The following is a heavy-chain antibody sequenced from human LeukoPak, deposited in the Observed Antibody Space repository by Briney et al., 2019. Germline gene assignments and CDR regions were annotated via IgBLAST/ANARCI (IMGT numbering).Heavy chain of an antibody. J-gene: IGHJ4*02. CDR2: IKQDGSEK. Sequence: GGSLRLSCAASGFTFSSYWMSWVRQAPGKGLEWVANIKQDGSEKYYVDSVKGRFTISRGNAKNSLYLQMNSLRAEDTAVYYRAKNYYDSSGYLIGDYWGQGTLVTVSS. V-gene: IGHV3-7*01. CDR1: GFTFSSYW. D-gene: IGHD3-22*01. CDR3: AKNYYDSSGYLIGDY.